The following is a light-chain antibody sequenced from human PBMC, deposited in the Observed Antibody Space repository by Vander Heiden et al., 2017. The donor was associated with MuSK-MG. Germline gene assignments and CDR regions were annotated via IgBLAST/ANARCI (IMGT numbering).Light chain of an antibody. J-gene: IGLJ3*02. CDR2: STS. Sequence: QTVVTQEPSVTVSPGGTVTLTCASSTGAVTNGYHTNWFQQKRGQAPRTLIYSTSKKHAWTPARFSGSLLGGKAALTLSGVQPEDEADYYCLVYYSGDPVFGGGTKLTVL. V-gene: IGLV7-43*01. CDR1: TGAVTNGYH. CDR3: LVYYSGDPV.